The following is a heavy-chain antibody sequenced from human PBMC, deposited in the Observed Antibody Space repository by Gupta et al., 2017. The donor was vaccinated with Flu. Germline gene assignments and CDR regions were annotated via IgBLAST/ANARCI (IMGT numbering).Heavy chain of an antibody. D-gene: IGHD6-6*01. CDR3: AKDRAGVYSSSSLFDY. Sequence: AMHWVRQAPGKGLEWVSGISWNSGSIGYADSVKGRFTISRDNAKNSLYLQMNSLRAEDTALYYCAKDRAGVYSSSSLFDYWGQGTLVTVSS. CDR2: ISWNSGSI. J-gene: IGHJ4*02. V-gene: IGHV3-9*01. CDR1: A.